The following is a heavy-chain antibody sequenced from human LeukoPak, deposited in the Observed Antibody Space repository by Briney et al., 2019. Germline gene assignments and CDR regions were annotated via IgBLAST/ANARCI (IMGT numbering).Heavy chain of an antibody. J-gene: IGHJ4*02. Sequence: GGSLRLSCAASGFTFSSYWMHWVRQAPGKGLVWVSLISTDGSSTRYADFVKGRFTISRDNAKNTLYVQMNSLRAEDTAVYYCARGGSGSSYLVHIWGQGTLVTVSS. D-gene: IGHD1-26*01. CDR1: GFTFSSYW. CDR3: ARGGSGSSYLVHI. CDR2: ISTDGSST. V-gene: IGHV3-74*01.